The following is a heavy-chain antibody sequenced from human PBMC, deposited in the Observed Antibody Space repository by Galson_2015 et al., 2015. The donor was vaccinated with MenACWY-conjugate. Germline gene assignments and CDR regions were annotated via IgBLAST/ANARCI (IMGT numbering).Heavy chain of an antibody. CDR3: SRESSDSSGHPSS. V-gene: IGHV3-53*01. CDR2: IYRDGKT. CDR1: GFSVSSEY. D-gene: IGHD3-22*01. J-gene: IGHJ5*02. Sequence: SLRLSCAASGFSVSSEYMSWVRQAPGKGLEWASIIYRDGKTFYADSVQGRFIISRDNSKNTLYLQMNSLTAEDTAVYYCSRESSDSSGHPSSSGQGTLVTVSS.